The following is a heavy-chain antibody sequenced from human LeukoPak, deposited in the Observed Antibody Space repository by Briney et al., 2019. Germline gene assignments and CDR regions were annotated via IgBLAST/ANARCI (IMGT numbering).Heavy chain of an antibody. CDR1: GFTFSSYA. J-gene: IGHJ4*02. CDR2: ISGSGGST. Sequence: GGSLRLSCAASGFTFSSYAMSWVRQAPGKGLEWVSAISGSGGSTYYADSVKGRFTISRDNSKNTLYLQMNSLRAEDTAVYYCAKVILVVVVAAKDYWGQGTLDTVSS. CDR3: AKVILVVVVAAKDY. D-gene: IGHD2-15*01. V-gene: IGHV3-23*01.